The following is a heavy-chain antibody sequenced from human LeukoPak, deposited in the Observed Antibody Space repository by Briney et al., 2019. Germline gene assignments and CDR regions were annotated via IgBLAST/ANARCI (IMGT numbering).Heavy chain of an antibody. CDR2: IYHSGST. Sequence: SETLSLTCAVSGGSISSGGYSWRWIRQPPGKGLEWIGYIYHSGSTYYNPSLKSRVTISVDTSKDQFSLKLSSVTAADTAVYYCASNVLMVYALDYWGQGTLVTVSS. CDR1: GGSISSGGYS. J-gene: IGHJ4*02. V-gene: IGHV4-30-2*01. CDR3: ASNVLMVYALDY. D-gene: IGHD2-8*01.